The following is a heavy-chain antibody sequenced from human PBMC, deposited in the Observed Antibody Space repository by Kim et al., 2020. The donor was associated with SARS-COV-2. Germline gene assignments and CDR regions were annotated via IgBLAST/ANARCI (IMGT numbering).Heavy chain of an antibody. J-gene: IGHJ4*02. Sequence: SGRGRLTISRDNSTNTLYLQMNSLRAEDTAVYYCAKSSMVRGVRQFHFDYWGQGTLVTVSS. CDR3: AKSSMVRGVRQFHFDY. D-gene: IGHD3-10*01. V-gene: IGHV3-23*01.